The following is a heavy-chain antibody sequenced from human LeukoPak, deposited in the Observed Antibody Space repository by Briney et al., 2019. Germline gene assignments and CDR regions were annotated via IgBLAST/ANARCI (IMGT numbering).Heavy chain of an antibody. CDR3: AKDRYVSKEWLSTGYFDS. V-gene: IGHV3-30*18. J-gene: IGHJ4*02. D-gene: IGHD3-3*01. CDR2: ISYDGTNK. CDR1: GFTFTS. Sequence: GGSLRLSCAASGFTFTSMHWVRQAPAKGLEWVAVISYDGTNKYYADSVKGRFTISRDNSKNTLYLQMNSLRVEDTAVYYCAKDRYVSKEWLSTGYFDSLGQGTLVTVSS.